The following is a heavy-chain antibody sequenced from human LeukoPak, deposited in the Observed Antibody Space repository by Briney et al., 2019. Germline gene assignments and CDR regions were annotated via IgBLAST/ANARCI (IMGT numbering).Heavy chain of an antibody. D-gene: IGHD2-2*01. Sequence: SETLSLTCSVSGGSISSYYRSWIRQPPGKRLEWIGDIHHSGSTHYNPSLKSRVTISMDTSKNQFSLKLSSVTAADTAVYYCARETSWLGGDAFDIWGPGTMVSVSS. J-gene: IGHJ3*02. CDR2: IHHSGST. CDR1: GGSISSYY. CDR3: ARETSWLGGDAFDI. V-gene: IGHV4-59*01.